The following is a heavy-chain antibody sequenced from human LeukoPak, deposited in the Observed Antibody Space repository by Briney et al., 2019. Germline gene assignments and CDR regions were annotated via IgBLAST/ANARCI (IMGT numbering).Heavy chain of an antibody. CDR1: GYTFTGYY. CDR2: INPNSGGT. Sequence: ASAKASCKASGYTFTGYYMHWVRQAPGQGLEWMGWINPNSGGTNYAQKFQGRVTMTRDTSISTAYMELSRLRSDDTAVYYRAVGIVVVIASDYWGQGTLVTVSS. J-gene: IGHJ4*02. D-gene: IGHD2-21*01. CDR3: AVGIVVVIASDY. V-gene: IGHV1-2*02.